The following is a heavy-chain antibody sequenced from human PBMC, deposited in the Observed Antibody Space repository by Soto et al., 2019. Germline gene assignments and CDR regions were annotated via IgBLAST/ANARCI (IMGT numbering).Heavy chain of an antibody. J-gene: IGHJ3*02. D-gene: IGHD2-2*01. CDR3: AREDLGYCSSTSCYGYAFDI. V-gene: IGHV1-18*04. CDR2: ISAYNGNT. CDR1: GYTFTSYG. Sequence: ASVKVSCKASGYTFTSYGISWVRQAPGQGLEWMGWISAYNGNTNYAQKLQGRVTMTTDTSTSTAYMELRSLRSDDTAVYYCAREDLGYCSSTSCYGYAFDIWGQGTMVTVSS.